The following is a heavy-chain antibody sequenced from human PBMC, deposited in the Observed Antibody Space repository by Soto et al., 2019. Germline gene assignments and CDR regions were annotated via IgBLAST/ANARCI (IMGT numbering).Heavy chain of an antibody. CDR3: AHSRSRWWGKDAFDI. D-gene: IGHD6-13*01. CDR1: GFSLSTSGVG. V-gene: IGHV2-5*01. Sequence: QITLKESGPTLVKPTQTLTLTCTFSGFSLSTSGVGVGWIRQPPGKALEWLALIYWNDDKRYSPSLKSRLTLTNDTSKNQVAHTMTNMDPVDTATYYCAHSRSRWWGKDAFDIWGQGTMVTVSS. J-gene: IGHJ3*02. CDR2: IYWNDDK.